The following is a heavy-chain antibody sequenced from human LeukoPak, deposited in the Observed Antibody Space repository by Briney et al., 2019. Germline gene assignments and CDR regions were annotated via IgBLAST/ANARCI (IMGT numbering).Heavy chain of an antibody. Sequence: GGSLRLSCAASGFTFSSYGMHWVRQAPGKGLEWVAFIRYDGSNKYYADSVKGRFTISRDNSKNTLYLQMNSLRAEDTAVYYCAKDLRGGWTEGAFDIWGQGTMVTVSS. J-gene: IGHJ3*02. CDR3: AKDLRGGWTEGAFDI. CDR2: IRYDGSNK. CDR1: GFTFSSYG. V-gene: IGHV3-30*02. D-gene: IGHD6-19*01.